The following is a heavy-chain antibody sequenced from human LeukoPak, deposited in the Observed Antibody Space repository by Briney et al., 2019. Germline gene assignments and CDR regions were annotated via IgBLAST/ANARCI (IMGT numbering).Heavy chain of an antibody. CDR3: ARDYSSSWYGTDYYYYGMDA. V-gene: IGHV1-18*01. D-gene: IGHD6-13*01. CDR2: ISAYNGNT. J-gene: IGHJ6*02. Sequence: GASVKVSCKASGYTFTSYGISWVRQAPGQGLEWMGWISAYNGNTNYAQKLQGRVTMTTDTSTSTAYMELRSLRSDDTAVYYCARDYSSSWYGTDYYYYGMDAWGQGTTVTVSS. CDR1: GYTFTSYG.